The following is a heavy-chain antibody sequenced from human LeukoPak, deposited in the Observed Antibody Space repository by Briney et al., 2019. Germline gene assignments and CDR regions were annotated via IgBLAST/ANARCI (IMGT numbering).Heavy chain of an antibody. CDR1: GFTVSSNY. V-gene: IGHV3-53*01. CDR3: ARDLDYYGMDV. Sequence: GGSLRLSCAASGFTVSSNYMSWVRQAPGKGLEWVSVIYSGGSTYYADSVKGRFTISRDNSKNTLYLQMNSLRAEDTAVYYCARDLDYYGMDVWGQGTTVTVSS. CDR2: IYSGGST. J-gene: IGHJ6*02.